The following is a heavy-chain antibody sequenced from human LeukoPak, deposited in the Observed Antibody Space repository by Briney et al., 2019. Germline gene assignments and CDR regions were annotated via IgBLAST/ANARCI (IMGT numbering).Heavy chain of an antibody. CDR3: ARAGGYYGYFDY. D-gene: IGHD3-3*01. CDR1: DGSLSSYY. J-gene: IGHJ4*02. V-gene: IGHV4-59*01. CDR2: IYYSGST. Sequence: SETLSLTCTVSDGSLSSYYWSWIRQPPGKGLEWIGYIYYSGSTNYNPSLKSRVTISVDTSKNQFSLKLSSVTAAVTAVYYCARAGGYYGYFDYWGPGTLVTVSS.